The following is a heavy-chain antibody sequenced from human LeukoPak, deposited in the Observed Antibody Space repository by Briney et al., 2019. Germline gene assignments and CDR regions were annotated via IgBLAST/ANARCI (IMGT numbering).Heavy chain of an antibody. CDR3: AREEWVRGVIPFYYFDY. J-gene: IGHJ4*02. D-gene: IGHD3-10*01. CDR2: ISYNGRNE. CDR1: GFDFSSYT. Sequence: GGSLRLSCVGSGFDFSSYTMNWVRQAPGKGLEWLTFISYNGRNEFYADSVKGRFTISRDNAKNSLYLQMNSLRAEDTAVYYCAREEWVRGVIPFYYFDYWGQGTLVTVSS. V-gene: IGHV3-30*04.